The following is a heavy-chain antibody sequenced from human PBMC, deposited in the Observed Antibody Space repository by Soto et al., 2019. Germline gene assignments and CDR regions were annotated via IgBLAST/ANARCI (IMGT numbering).Heavy chain of an antibody. CDR1: GGIFTNNA. V-gene: IGHV1-69*01. CDR2: VIPLFDTA. D-gene: IGHD5-18*01. J-gene: IGHJ6*02. CDR3: ATGGHNDGYNFYHGMDV. Sequence: QVQVVQSGAELKKPGSSVKVSCKVSGGIFTNNAISWVRQAPGQGLEWLGGVIPLFDTAYYAQIFRGRLRISADGATTTAYMELSGLTSADPAVYFCATGGHNDGYNFYHGMDVWGQGATVTVS.